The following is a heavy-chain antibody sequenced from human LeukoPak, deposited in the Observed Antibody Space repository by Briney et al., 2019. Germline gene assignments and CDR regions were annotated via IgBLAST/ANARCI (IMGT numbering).Heavy chain of an antibody. CDR2: ISSSSSYI. D-gene: IGHD3-3*01. CDR1: GFTFSSYS. V-gene: IGHV3-21*04. J-gene: IGHJ4*02. Sequence: PGGSLRLSCAASGFTFSSYSMNWVRQAPGKGLEWVSSISSSSSYIYYADSVKGRFTISRDNAENTLYLQMNSLRAEDTAVYYCAKDPHSSTIFGVVIIGLFSYFDYWGQGTLVTVSS. CDR3: AKDPHSSTIFGVVIIGLFSYFDY.